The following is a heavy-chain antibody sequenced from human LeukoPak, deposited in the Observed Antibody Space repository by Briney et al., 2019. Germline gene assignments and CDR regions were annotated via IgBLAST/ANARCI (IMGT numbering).Heavy chain of an antibody. CDR2: IYHSGST. CDR1: GGSISSGGYS. D-gene: IGHD3-3*01. J-gene: IGHJ4*02. Sequence: SQTLSLTCAVSGGSISSGGYSWSWIRQPPGKGLEWIGYIYHSGSTYYNPSLKSRVTISLDTSENQFSLKLSSVTAADTAVYYCAREVLKNFWSGFSFDFWGQGALVAVSS. CDR3: AREVLKNFWSGFSFDF. V-gene: IGHV4-30-2*05.